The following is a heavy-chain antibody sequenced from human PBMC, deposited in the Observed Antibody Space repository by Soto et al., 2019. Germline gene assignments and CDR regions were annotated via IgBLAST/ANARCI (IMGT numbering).Heavy chain of an antibody. Sequence: QVQLQESGPGLVKPSQTLSLTCTVSGGSISSGDYYWSWIRQPPGKGLEWIGYIYYSGSTYYNPSLKSRVTISVDTSKNQLSLKLSSVTAADTAVYYCARGADGYNYGEGGFDYWGQGTLVTVSS. CDR2: IYYSGST. CDR1: GGSISSGDYY. D-gene: IGHD5-12*01. J-gene: IGHJ4*02. V-gene: IGHV4-30-4*01. CDR3: ARGADGYNYGEGGFDY.